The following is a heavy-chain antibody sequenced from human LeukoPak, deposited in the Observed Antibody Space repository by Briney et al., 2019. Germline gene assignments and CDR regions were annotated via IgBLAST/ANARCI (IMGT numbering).Heavy chain of an antibody. CDR3: ARGDPKTVVQGVLGIKYHYCYMDV. J-gene: IGHJ6*03. V-gene: IGHV4-34*01. CDR1: GGSFSGYY. Sequence: PSETLSLTCAVYGGSFSGYYWSWIRQPPGKGLEWIGEVNHSGDTNYNPSLKSRVTISVDTSKNQFSLKLSSVTAADTSVYYCARGDPKTVVQGVLGIKYHYCYMDVWGKGTTVTVS. CDR2: VNHSGDT. D-gene: IGHD3-10*01.